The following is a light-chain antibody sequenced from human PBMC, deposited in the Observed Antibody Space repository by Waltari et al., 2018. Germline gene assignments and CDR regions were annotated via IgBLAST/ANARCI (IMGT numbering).Light chain of an antibody. CDR3: RQYGSSPLYT. Sequence: EIVLTQSPGTLSLSPGARATLSCRASQSVSNNYLAWYQQKPGQAPRLLIYAASSGVTGIPDRFSRSGSGTDFTLTISRLEPEDFAVYYCRQYGSSPLYTFSQGTKLEIK. J-gene: IGKJ2*01. CDR1: QSVSNNY. V-gene: IGKV3-20*01. CDR2: AAS.